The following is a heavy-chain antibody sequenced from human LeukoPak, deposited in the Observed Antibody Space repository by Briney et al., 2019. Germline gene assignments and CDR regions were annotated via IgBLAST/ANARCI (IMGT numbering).Heavy chain of an antibody. D-gene: IGHD2-8*01. V-gene: IGHV3-21*01. CDR1: GFTFSSYS. CDR3: ASYCTNGVCLFY. CDR2: ISSSSSYI. Sequence: GGSLRLSRAASGFTFSSYSMNWVRQAPGKGLEWVSSISSSSSYIYYADSVKGRFTISRDNAKNSLYLQMNSLRAEDTAVYYCASYCTNGVCLFYWGQGTLVTVSS. J-gene: IGHJ4*02.